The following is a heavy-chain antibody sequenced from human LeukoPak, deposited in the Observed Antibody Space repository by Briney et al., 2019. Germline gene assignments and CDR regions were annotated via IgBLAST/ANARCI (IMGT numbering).Heavy chain of an antibody. V-gene: IGHV4-39*01. CDR3: ASTLRFLPYRRFDY. CDR1: GGSIISSNYY. CDR2: IYQSGSGSS. J-gene: IGHJ4*02. D-gene: IGHD3-3*01. Sequence: KPSETLSLTCSVSGGSIISSNYYWGWIRQPPGKGLEWIGSIYQSGSGSSYYNPSLKSRVTIFGDTSENQFFLRLSSVTAADTAVYYCASTLRFLPYRRFDYWGQGTLVTVPS.